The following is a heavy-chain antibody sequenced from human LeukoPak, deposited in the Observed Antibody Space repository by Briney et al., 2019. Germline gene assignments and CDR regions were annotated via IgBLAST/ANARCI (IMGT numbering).Heavy chain of an antibody. J-gene: IGHJ3*02. CDR2: VYYTGSP. D-gene: IGHD1-1*01. CDR1: GASISDYY. CDR3: ARDRRNWAFDI. V-gene: IGHV4-59*01. Sequence: PSETLSLTCAVSGASISDYYWSWIRQTPGKGLEWIGYVYYTGSPNYNPSLQSRVTLSVDTSKNQLSLKLTSVTAADTAVYYCARDRRNWAFDIWGQGTMVTVSS.